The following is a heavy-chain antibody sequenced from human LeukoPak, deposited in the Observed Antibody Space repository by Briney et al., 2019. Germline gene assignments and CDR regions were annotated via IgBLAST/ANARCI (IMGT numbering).Heavy chain of an antibody. J-gene: IGHJ6*03. CDR3: ARGSRGSGPKNYYYYYIDV. D-gene: IGHD6-25*01. CDR1: GGSISSYY. V-gene: IGHV4-4*07. Sequence: PSETLSLTCTVSGGSISSYYWSWIRQPAGKGLEWIGRIYTSGSTNYNPSLKSRVTMSVDTSKNQFSLKLSSVTAADTAVYYCARGSRGSGPKNYYYYYIDVWGKGTTVTVSS. CDR2: IYTSGST.